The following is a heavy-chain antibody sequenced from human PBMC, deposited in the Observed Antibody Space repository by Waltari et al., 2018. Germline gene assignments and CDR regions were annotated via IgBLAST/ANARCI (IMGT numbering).Heavy chain of an antibody. Sequence: EVQLVESGGGLVQPGRSLRLSCAASGFTFDDYAMHWVRQAPGKGLEWVSGISWNSGSIGYADSVKGRFTISRDNAKNSLYLQMNSLRAEDTALYYCAKDSSGAPDYMDVWGKGTTVTVSS. D-gene: IGHD2-8*02. V-gene: IGHV3-9*01. CDR3: AKDSSGAPDYMDV. CDR2: ISWNSGSI. J-gene: IGHJ6*03. CDR1: GFTFDDYA.